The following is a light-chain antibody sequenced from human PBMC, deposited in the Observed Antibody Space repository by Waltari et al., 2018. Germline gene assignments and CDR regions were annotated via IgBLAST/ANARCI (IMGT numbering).Light chain of an antibody. J-gene: IGKJ4*01. CDR2: GAS. V-gene: IGKV3-20*01. CDR3: QHYGTSPPLT. Sequence: DIVLTQSPGTPSLSPGERATLSCRAIQTFSSSYLAWYQQKPGQAPRLLIYGASTRAAGCPVRFSGSGSGTDFTLTISRLEPEDFAVYYCQHYGTSPPLTFGGGTKVEIK. CDR1: QTFSSSY.